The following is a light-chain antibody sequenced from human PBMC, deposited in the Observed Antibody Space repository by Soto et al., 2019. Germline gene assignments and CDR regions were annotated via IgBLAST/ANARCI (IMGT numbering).Light chain of an antibody. J-gene: IGLJ1*01. CDR3: SSYTSSSTKV. Sequence: QSALTQPASVSGSPGQSITISCTGTSSDVGGYNYVSWYQQHPGKAPKLMIYDDSNRPSGVSNRFSGSKSGNTASLTISGLQAEDEADYYCSSYTSSSTKVFGTGTKVTV. V-gene: IGLV2-14*01. CDR1: SSDVGGYNY. CDR2: DDS.